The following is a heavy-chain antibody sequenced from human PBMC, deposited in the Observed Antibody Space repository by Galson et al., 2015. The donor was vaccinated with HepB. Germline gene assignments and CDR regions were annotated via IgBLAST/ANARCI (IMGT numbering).Heavy chain of an antibody. Sequence: SLRLSCAASGFTFSSYALSWVRQAPGKGLEWVSTISNSGGTTYYADSVKGRFTISRDNSKNTLYLQMNSLRAEDTAVFYCAKDRSGYWYSDLWGRGTLVTVSS. D-gene: IGHD2-8*02. CDR3: AKDRSGYWYSDL. CDR2: ISNSGGTT. J-gene: IGHJ2*01. V-gene: IGHV3-23*01. CDR1: GFTFSSYA.